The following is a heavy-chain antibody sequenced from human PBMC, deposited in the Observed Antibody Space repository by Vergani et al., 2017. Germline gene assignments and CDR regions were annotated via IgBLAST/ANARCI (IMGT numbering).Heavy chain of an antibody. Sequence: EVQLLESGGGLVQPGGSLRLSCAASGFTFSSYAMSWVRQAPGKGLEWVSAISGSGGSTYYADSVKGRFTIPRDNSKNTLYLQMNSLRAEDTAVYYCAKDHTRQDYYDSSGYYDYWGQGTLVTVSS. V-gene: IGHV3-23*01. CDR3: AKDHTRQDYYDSSGYYDY. J-gene: IGHJ4*02. D-gene: IGHD3-22*01. CDR2: ISGSGGST. CDR1: GFTFSSYA.